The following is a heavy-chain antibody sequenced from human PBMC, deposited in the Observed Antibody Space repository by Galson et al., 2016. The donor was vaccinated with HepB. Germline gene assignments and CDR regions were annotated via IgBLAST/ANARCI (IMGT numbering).Heavy chain of an antibody. V-gene: IGHV5-51*01. CDR2: IYPGDSDA. CDR1: GNSFATNW. D-gene: IGHD5-12*01. CDR3: ARPRGYDNYFDY. Sequence: QSGAEVKKPGESLKISCKDSGNSFATNWIGWVRQMPGKGLEWMGIIYPGDSDARYSPSSQGQVTISADKSISTAYLQWSSLRASDTAMYFCARPRGYDNYFDYWGQGTLVTVSS. J-gene: IGHJ4*02.